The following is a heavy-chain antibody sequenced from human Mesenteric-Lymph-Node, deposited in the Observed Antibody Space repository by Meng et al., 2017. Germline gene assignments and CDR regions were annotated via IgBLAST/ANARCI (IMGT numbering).Heavy chain of an antibody. CDR3: ARDRSRVVTNFDY. Sequence: GESLKISCAASGFTFADYGMSWVRQAPGKGLEWVSSINWNGGNTDYADSVKGRVTISRDNARNSLYLQMNSLRAEDTALYYCARDRSRVVTNFDYWGQGTLVTVSS. CDR1: GFTFADYG. D-gene: IGHD2-21*02. J-gene: IGHJ4*02. V-gene: IGHV3-20*04. CDR2: INWNGGNT.